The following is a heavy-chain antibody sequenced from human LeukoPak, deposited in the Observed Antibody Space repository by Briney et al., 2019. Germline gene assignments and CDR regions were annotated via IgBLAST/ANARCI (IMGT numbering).Heavy chain of an antibody. CDR2: IIPIFGTA. CDR1: GGTFSSYA. Sequence: SVKVSCKASGGTFSSYAISWVRQAPGQGLEWMGGIIPIFGTANYAQKFQGRVTITADESTSTAYMELRSLRSDDTAAYYCARARLPTPYDAFDIWGQGTMVTVSS. CDR3: ARARLPTPYDAFDI. J-gene: IGHJ3*02. D-gene: IGHD2-15*01. V-gene: IGHV1-69*13.